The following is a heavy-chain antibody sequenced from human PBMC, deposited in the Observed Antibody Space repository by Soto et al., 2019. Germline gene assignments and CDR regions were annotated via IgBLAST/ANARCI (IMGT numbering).Heavy chain of an antibody. V-gene: IGHV4-39*01. CDR1: GGPISSSSYY. J-gene: IGHJ2*01. Sequence: SETLSLTCSVSGGPISSSSYYWGWIRQAPGKGLEWLATIYYTGYTYHNPSLKSHVTISVDTSKDQFSLELTSVTAADTALYYCARSAIATHWFFDLWGRGTLVTVSS. CDR2: IYYTGYT. CDR3: ARSAIATHWFFDL. D-gene: IGHD5-18*01.